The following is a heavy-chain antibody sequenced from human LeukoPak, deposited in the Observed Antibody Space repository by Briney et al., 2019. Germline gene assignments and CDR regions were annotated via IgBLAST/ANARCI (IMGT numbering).Heavy chain of an antibody. CDR2: IYNSGST. CDR1: GYSISSGYF. J-gene: IGHJ5*02. Sequence: PSETLSLTCTVSGYSISSGYFWGWIRQPPGKGLEWIGTIYNSGSTNYNPSLKSRVTISVDTSKNQFSLKLSSVTAADTAVYYCARGMQGFDTWGQGTLVTVSS. CDR3: ARGMQGFDT. V-gene: IGHV4-38-2*02.